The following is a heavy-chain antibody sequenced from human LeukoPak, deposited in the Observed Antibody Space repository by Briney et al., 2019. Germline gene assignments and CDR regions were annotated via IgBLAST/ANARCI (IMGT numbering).Heavy chain of an antibody. J-gene: IGHJ3*01. V-gene: IGHV4-59*02. CDR3: ARHGQGAFDF. CDR2: IYYSGST. Sequence: SETLFLTCTVSGGSVSGYYWSWIRQPPGKALEWIAFIYYSGSTGYNPSLKSRVTISVDTSKNQFSLKLNSVTAADTAVYYCARHGQGAFDFWGQGTMVTVSS. CDR1: GGSVSGYY.